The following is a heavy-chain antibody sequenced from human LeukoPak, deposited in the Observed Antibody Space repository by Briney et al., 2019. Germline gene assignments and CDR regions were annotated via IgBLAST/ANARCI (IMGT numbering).Heavy chain of an antibody. CDR1: GGSISSGDYY. CDR3: ARVGAALGAFDI. J-gene: IGHJ3*02. V-gene: IGHV4-30-4*08. D-gene: IGHD6-6*01. CDR2: IYHSGST. Sequence: SQTLSLTCTVSGGSISSGDYYWSWIRQPPGKGLEWIGYIYHSGSTYYNPSLKSRVTISVDRSKNQFSLKLSSVIAADTAVYYCARVGAALGAFDIWGQGTMVTVSS.